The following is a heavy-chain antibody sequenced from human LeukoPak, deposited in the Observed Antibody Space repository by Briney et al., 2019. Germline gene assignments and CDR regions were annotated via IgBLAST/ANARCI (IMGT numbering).Heavy chain of an antibody. Sequence: SGGSLRLSCAASGFTFSSYSMNWVRQAPGKGLEWVSYISSSSSTIYYADSVKGRFTISRDNAKNSLYLQMNSLRAEDTAVYYCARDHITTNEGGDWFDPWGQRTLVTVSS. CDR2: ISSSSSTI. CDR1: GFTFSSYS. D-gene: IGHD3-3*01. J-gene: IGHJ5*02. CDR3: ARDHITTNEGGDWFDP. V-gene: IGHV3-48*04.